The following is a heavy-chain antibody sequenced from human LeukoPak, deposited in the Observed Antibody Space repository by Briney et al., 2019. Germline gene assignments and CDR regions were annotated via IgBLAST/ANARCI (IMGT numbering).Heavy chain of an antibody. CDR3: ATLSDF. CDR2: VSSGGST. Sequence: GGSLRLSCAASGFTVSSNYMTWVRQAPGKGLEWASVVSSGGSTYYADSVKGRFTISRDNSMNTLFLQMNSLRAEDTAVYYCATLSDFWGQGTLVTVSS. V-gene: IGHV3-53*01. J-gene: IGHJ1*01. D-gene: IGHD3-16*01. CDR1: GFTVSSNY.